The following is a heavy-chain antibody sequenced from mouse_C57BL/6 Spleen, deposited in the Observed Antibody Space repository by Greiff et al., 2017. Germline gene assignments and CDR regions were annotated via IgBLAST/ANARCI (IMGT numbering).Heavy chain of an antibody. CDR3: ARGDTLTGAWFAY. V-gene: IGHV1-64*01. D-gene: IGHD4-1*01. CDR1: GYTFTSYW. CDR2: IHPNSGST. Sequence: VQLQQSGAELVKPGASVKLSCKASGYTFTSYWMHWVKQRPGQGLEWIGMIHPNSGSTNYNEKFKSKATLTVDKSSSTAYMQLSSLTSEDSAVYYCARGDTLTGAWFAYWGQGTLVTVSA. J-gene: IGHJ3*01.